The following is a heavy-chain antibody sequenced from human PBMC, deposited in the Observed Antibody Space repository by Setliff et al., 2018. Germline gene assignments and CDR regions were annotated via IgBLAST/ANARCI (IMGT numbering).Heavy chain of an antibody. CDR1: GYTLTELS. CDR3: ATQPLQWELLGFDY. V-gene: IGHV1-24*01. D-gene: IGHD1-26*01. CDR2: FDPKDGET. Sequence: GASVKVSCKVSGYTLTELSMHWVRQAPGKGLEWMGGFDPKDGETIYAQKFQGRVTMTEDTSTDTAYMELSSLRSEDTAVYYCATQPLQWELLGFDYWGQGTLVTVSS. J-gene: IGHJ4*02.